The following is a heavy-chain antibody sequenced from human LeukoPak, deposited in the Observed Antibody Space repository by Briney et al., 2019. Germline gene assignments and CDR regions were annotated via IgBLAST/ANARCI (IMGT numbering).Heavy chain of an antibody. CDR1: GGSISSYY. V-gene: IGHV4-59*12. D-gene: IGHD3-22*01. J-gene: IGHJ4*02. Sequence: SETLSLTCSVSGGSISSYYWSWIRQSPGKGLEWIGYIYYSGTTKYNASLKSRVTISVDTSKNQFSLKLNSVTAADTAVYYCARVSRITYYYDSSGYPEGYFDYWGQGTLVTVSS. CDR3: ARVSRITYYYDSSGYPEGYFDY. CDR2: IYYSGTT.